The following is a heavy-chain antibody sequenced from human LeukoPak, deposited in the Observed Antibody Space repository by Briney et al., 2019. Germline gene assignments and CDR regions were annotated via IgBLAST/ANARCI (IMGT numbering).Heavy chain of an antibody. CDR3: AGRSGSYWVFDY. J-gene: IGHJ4*02. CDR1: RYSFTSYW. D-gene: IGHD1-26*01. CDR2: IYPDDSDT. Sequence: GESLQISFRGSRYSFTSYWIAWVRPMPGKGLAGMGIIYPDDSDTRYSPSFQGQVTISADKSISTVYLQWSSLKASDTAMYYCAGRSGSYWVFDYWGQGTLVTVSS. V-gene: IGHV5-51*01.